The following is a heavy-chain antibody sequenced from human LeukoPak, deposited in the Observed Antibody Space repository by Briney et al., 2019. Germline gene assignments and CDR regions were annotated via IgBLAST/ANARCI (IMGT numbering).Heavy chain of an antibody. CDR2: ISYDGSNK. Sequence: PGGSLRLSCAASGFTFSSYAMHWVRQAPGKGLEWVAVISYDGSNKCYADSVKGRFTISRDDSKNTLYLQMNSLRAEDTAVYYCARDSSSILLYVDYWGQGTLVTVSS. V-gene: IGHV3-30-3*01. D-gene: IGHD6-13*01. J-gene: IGHJ4*02. CDR3: ARDSSSILLYVDY. CDR1: GFTFSSYA.